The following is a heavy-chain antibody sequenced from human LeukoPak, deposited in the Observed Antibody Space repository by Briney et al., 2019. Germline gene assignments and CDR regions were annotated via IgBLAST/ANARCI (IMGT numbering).Heavy chain of an antibody. CDR2: ISSSGSTI. Sequence: GGSLRLSCAASGFTFSSYSMHWVRQAPGKGLEWVSYISSSGSTIYYADSVKGRFTISRDNAKNSLYLQMNSLRAEDTAVYYCARVWSGYYQVAFDIWGQGTMVTVSS. CDR1: GFTFSSYS. D-gene: IGHD3-3*01. V-gene: IGHV3-48*04. J-gene: IGHJ3*02. CDR3: ARVWSGYYQVAFDI.